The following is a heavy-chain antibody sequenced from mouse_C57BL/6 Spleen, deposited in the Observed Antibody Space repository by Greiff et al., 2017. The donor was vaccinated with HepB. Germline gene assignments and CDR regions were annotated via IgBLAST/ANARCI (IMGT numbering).Heavy chain of an antibody. Sequence: VQLQQSGAELVRPGTSVKVSCKASGYAFTNYLIEWVKQRPGQGLEWIGVINPGSGGTNYNEKFKGKATLTADKSSSTAYMQLSSLTSEDSAVYFCAKEGQGRYFDVWGTGTTVTVSS. CDR2: INPGSGGT. CDR1: GYAFTNYL. J-gene: IGHJ1*03. D-gene: IGHD3-3*01. CDR3: AKEGQGRYFDV. V-gene: IGHV1-54*01.